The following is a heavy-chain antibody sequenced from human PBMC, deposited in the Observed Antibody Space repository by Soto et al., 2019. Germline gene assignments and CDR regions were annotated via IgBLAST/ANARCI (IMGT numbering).Heavy chain of an antibody. CDR1: GGSISTNW. V-gene: IGHV4-4*02. J-gene: IGHJ5*02. Sequence: VQLRQSGPGLVKPSGTLSLTCAVSGGSISTNWWTWVRQAPGKGLERIGEIYHSGNTYYNPSLKGRVAITVDKSNNQFSLTLNSVTAADTAVYYCATLPPRVVASLLPIPTWGQGTLVTVSS. CDR2: IYHSGNT. D-gene: IGHD1-26*01. CDR3: ATLPPRVVASLLPIPT.